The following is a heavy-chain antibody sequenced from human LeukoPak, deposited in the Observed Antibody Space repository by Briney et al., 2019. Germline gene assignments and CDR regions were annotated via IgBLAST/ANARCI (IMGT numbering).Heavy chain of an antibody. Sequence: PSETLSLTCTVSGDSISNNYWTWVRQSPGKGLEWIGYIYYSGSTNYNPSLKSRVTISVDTSKNQFSLKLSSVTAADTAVYYCASGRGIGYDYVYWGQGTLVTVSS. V-gene: IGHV4-59*01. CDR3: ASGRGIGYDYVY. D-gene: IGHD5-12*01. CDR1: GDSISNNY. J-gene: IGHJ4*02. CDR2: IYYSGST.